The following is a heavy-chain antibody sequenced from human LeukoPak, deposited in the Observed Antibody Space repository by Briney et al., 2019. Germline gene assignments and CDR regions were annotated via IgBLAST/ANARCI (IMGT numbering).Heavy chain of an antibody. V-gene: IGHV4-34*01. Sequence: SETLSLTCAVYGGSFSGYYWSWIRQPPGKGLEWIGEINHSGSTNYNPSLKSRVTISVDTCKNQFSLKLSSVTAADTAVYYCARLTLTGSLNWGQGTLVTVSS. D-gene: IGHD7-27*01. CDR2: INHSGST. CDR1: GGSFSGYY. J-gene: IGHJ4*02. CDR3: ARLTLTGSLN.